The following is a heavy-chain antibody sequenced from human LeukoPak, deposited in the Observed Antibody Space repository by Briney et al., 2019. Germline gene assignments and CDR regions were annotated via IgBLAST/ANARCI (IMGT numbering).Heavy chain of an antibody. J-gene: IGHJ4*02. D-gene: IGHD6-19*01. Sequence: KPSGTLSLTCAVSGGSINSSNWWSWVRQPPGKGLEWIGEIYHSGSTNYNPSLKSRVTISVDTSKNQFSLKLSSVTAADTAVYYCARGFGGWLVHGYFDYWGQGTLVTVSS. CDR1: GGSINSSNW. CDR2: IYHSGST. V-gene: IGHV4-4*02. CDR3: ARGFGGWLVHGYFDY.